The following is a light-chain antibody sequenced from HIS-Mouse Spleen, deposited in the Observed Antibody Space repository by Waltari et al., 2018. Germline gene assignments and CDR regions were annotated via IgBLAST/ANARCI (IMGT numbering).Light chain of an antibody. Sequence: QSVLTQPPSVSAVPGQKVTISCSGCSSNIGNNYVSWYQQLPGTAPKPRIYGNNKRPSGVPDRFTGSEAGTSATLGITGLQTGDEADYYCGTWDSSLSAWVFGGGTKLTVL. V-gene: IGLV1-51*01. CDR3: GTWDSSLSAWV. J-gene: IGLJ3*02. CDR1: SSNIGNNY. CDR2: GNN.